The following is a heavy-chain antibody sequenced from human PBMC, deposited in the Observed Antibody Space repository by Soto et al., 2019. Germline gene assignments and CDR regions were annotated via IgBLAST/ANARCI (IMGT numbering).Heavy chain of an antibody. CDR3: AAEGYSYGWDDYYYYGMDV. D-gene: IGHD5-18*01. Sequence: GASVTGSCMASGFTFTSSAVLWVRQDRGHRLEWIGWIVAGSGTTNYAQKFQERVTITRDMSTSTAYMELSSLRSEDTAVYYCAAEGYSYGWDDYYYYGMDVWGQGTTVTVSS. V-gene: IGHV1-58*01. CDR2: IVAGSGTT. CDR1: GFTFTSSA. J-gene: IGHJ6*02.